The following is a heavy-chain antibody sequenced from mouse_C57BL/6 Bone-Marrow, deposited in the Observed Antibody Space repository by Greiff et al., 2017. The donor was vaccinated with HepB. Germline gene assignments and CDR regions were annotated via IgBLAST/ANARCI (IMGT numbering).Heavy chain of an antibody. CDR2: IYPGDGDT. Sequence: VQRVESGPELVKPGASVKISCKASGYAFSSSWMNWVKQRPGKGLEWIGRIYPGDGDTNYNGKFKGKATLTADKSSSTAYMQLSSLTSEDSAVYFCARGYSNYYAMDYWGQGTSVTVSS. V-gene: IGHV1-82*01. CDR1: GYAFSSSW. D-gene: IGHD2-5*01. CDR3: ARGYSNYYAMDY. J-gene: IGHJ4*01.